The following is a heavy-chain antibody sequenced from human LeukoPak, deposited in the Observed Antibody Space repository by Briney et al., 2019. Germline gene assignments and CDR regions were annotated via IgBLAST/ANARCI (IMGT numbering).Heavy chain of an antibody. V-gene: IGHV4-38-2*02. CDR3: ARGSSYYYDSSGYYLFDY. J-gene: IGHJ4*02. CDR1: GYSISSGYY. D-gene: IGHD3-22*01. CDR2: IYHSGST. Sequence: SETLSLTCTVSGYSISSGYYWGWIRQPPGKGLEWIGSIYHSGSTNYNPSLKSRVTISVDTSKNQFSLKLSSVTAADTAVYYCARGSSYYYDSSGYYLFDYWGQGTLVTVSS.